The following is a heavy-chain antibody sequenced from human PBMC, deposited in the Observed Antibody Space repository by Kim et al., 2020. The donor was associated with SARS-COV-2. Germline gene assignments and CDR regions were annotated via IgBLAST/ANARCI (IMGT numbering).Heavy chain of an antibody. CDR1: GYTFTSSE. CDR3: ARRQQGFDC. J-gene: IGHJ4*02. CDR2: VNPISGDE. V-gene: IGHV1-8*01. Sequence: ASVKVSCKASGYTFTSSEIHWVRQATGQGLEWLAWVNPISGDEGSSQQFQGRVTMTRNTSINTAYMELSSLRSDDTAVYYCARRQQGFDCWGQGTLVTVSS.